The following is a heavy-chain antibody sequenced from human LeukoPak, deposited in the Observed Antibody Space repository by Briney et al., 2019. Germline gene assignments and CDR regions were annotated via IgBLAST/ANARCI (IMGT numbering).Heavy chain of an antibody. CDR2: ISGSGSST. J-gene: IGHJ4*02. CDR1: GFTFDDYA. D-gene: IGHD3-10*01. V-gene: IGHV3-23*01. Sequence: GRSLRLSCAASGFTFDDYAMHWVRQAPGKGLEWVSAISGSGSSTYYADSVKGRFTISRDNSKNTLYLQMNSLKAEDTAVYYCAKGFNYYGSGSIDYWGQGTLVTVSS. CDR3: AKGFNYYGSGSIDY.